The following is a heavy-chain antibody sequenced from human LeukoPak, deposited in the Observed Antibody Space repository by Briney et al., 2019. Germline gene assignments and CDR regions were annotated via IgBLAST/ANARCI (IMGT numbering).Heavy chain of an antibody. CDR3: ARDRTAAITNWFDP. V-gene: IGHV4-59*01. CDR2: IYYSGST. Sequence: SETLSLTCTVSGGSISSYYWSWIRQPPGKGLEWIGYIYYSGSTNYNPSLKSRVTISVDTSKNQFSLKLSSVTAADTAVYYCARDRTAAITNWFDPWGQGTLVTVSS. CDR1: GGSISSYY. D-gene: IGHD2-2*02. J-gene: IGHJ5*02.